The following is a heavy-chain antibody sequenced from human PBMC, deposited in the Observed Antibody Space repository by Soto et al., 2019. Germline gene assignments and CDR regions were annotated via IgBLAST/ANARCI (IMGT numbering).Heavy chain of an antibody. CDR2: VSYSGTT. J-gene: IGHJ3*02. Sequence: QLQLQESGPGLVKPSETLSLTCTVSGGSISSSSYYWGWIRQSPGKGLEWIGSVSYSGTTYQNPSLESRVTTSADTSNRHFSLRLSSVTASAATFYYLARHGLLDYGSAAKGGFAIWGRGRMV. CDR3: ARHGLLDYGSAAKGGFAI. D-gene: IGHD3-10*01. V-gene: IGHV4-39*01. CDR1: GGSISSSSYY.